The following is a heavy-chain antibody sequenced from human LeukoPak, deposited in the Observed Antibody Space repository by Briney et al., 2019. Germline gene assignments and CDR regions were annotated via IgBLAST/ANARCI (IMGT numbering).Heavy chain of an antibody. CDR2: IWYDGSNK. Sequence: GRSLRLSCAASGFTFSSYGMHWVRQAPGKGLEWVAVIWYDGSNKYYADSVKGRFTISRGNSKNTLYLQMNSLRAEDTAVYYCARDGIGTAGFDYWGQGTLVTVSS. V-gene: IGHV3-33*08. J-gene: IGHJ4*02. CDR3: ARDGIGTAGFDY. D-gene: IGHD1-1*01. CDR1: GFTFSSYG.